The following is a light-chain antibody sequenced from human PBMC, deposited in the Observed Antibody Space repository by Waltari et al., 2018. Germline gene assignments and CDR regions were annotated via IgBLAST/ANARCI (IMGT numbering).Light chain of an antibody. J-gene: IGLJ1*01. Sequence: SYVLTQPPSVSVAPGETARLTCGGDNIGSYRVPWYQHRPGQAPMLVIYYDSDRPSGIPERFSGSNSGNTATLTISRVEAGDEAKYYCHVWHPDVDPGVFGTGTDVTVL. V-gene: IGLV3-21*04. CDR3: HVWHPDVDPGV. CDR1: NIGSYR. CDR2: YDS.